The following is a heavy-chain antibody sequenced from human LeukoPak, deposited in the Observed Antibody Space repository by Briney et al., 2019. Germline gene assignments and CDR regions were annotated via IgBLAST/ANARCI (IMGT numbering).Heavy chain of an antibody. CDR2: IRASSSLI. CDR3: AREASLG. V-gene: IGHV3-48*04. CDR1: GFDFSASS. J-gene: IGHJ3*01. Sequence: PTGGSLRLSCVASGFDFSASSFNYIRQAPGKGLEWVSYIRASSSLISYADSVRGRFTISRDDAKKSVFLQMHSLRADDTAVYHCAREASLGWGQGTVVTVSS.